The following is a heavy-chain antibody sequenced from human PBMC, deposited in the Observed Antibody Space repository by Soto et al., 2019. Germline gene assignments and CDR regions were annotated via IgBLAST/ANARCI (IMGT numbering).Heavy chain of an antibody. CDR1: GITFSTYA. CDR2: ISGSGSTT. V-gene: IGHV3-23*01. CDR3: AKPGSGNYLYYFDY. J-gene: IGHJ4*02. Sequence: GGSLRLSCVASGITFSTYAMTWVRQAPGKGLEWVSGISGSGSTTDYADSVEGRFTISRDNSKNTLYLEMDSLRAEDTAVYYCAKPGSGNYLYYFDYWGQGTLVTVYS. D-gene: IGHD1-26*01.